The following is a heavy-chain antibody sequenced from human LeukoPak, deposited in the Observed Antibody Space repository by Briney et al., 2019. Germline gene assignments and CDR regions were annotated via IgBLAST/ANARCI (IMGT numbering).Heavy chain of an antibody. Sequence: GASVKVSCKASGYTFTSYDINWVRQATGQGLEWMGWMNPNSGNTGYAQKFQGRVTITRNTSISTAYMELSSLRSEDTAVYYCARGRTYYDFWSGYWVRPSSPYFDYWGQGTLVTVSS. CDR2: MNPNSGNT. J-gene: IGHJ4*02. CDR1: GYTFTSYD. D-gene: IGHD3-3*01. V-gene: IGHV1-8*03. CDR3: ARGRTYYDFWSGYWVRPSSPYFDY.